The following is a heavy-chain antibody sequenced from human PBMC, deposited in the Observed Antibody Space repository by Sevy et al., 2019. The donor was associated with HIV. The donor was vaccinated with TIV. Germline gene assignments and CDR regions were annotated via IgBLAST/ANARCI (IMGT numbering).Heavy chain of an antibody. CDR2: ISSSSSTI. CDR1: GFTFSSYS. CDR3: ARVVPAANKDAFDI. D-gene: IGHD2-2*01. Sequence: GGSLRLSCAASGFTFSSYSMNWVRQAPGKGLEWVSYISSSSSTIYYADSVKGRFTISRDNAKNSLYLQMNSLRAEDTAVYYCARVVPAANKDAFDIWGHGTMVTVSS. J-gene: IGHJ3*02. V-gene: IGHV3-48*01.